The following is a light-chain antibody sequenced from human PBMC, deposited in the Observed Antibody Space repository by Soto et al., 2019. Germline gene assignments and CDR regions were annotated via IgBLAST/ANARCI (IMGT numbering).Light chain of an antibody. V-gene: IGLV4-69*01. CDR1: SGHSSYA. J-gene: IGLJ3*02. CDR2: LNSDGSH. CDR3: QTCGTGIQV. Sequence: QLVLTQSPSASASLGASVKLTCTLSSGHSSYAIAWHQQQPEKGPRYLMKLNSDGSHSKGDGIPDRFSGSRSGAERYLTISGLQSEDEADYYCQTCGTGIQVFGGGTELTVL.